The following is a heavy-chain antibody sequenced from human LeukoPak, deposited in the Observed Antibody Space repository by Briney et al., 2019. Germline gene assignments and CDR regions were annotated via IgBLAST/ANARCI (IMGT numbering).Heavy chain of an antibody. CDR2: ITTSGGAK. V-gene: IGHV3-48*01. CDR1: GFTFSSYS. Sequence: GGSLRLSCAASGFTFSSYSMNWVRQAPGKGLEWISYITTSGGAKNYADSVKGRFTISRDNAENSLYLQMSSLRAEDTAVYYCARDLNYYDSSGSPPLWGQGTLVTVSS. D-gene: IGHD3-22*01. CDR3: ARDLNYYDSSGSPPL. J-gene: IGHJ4*02.